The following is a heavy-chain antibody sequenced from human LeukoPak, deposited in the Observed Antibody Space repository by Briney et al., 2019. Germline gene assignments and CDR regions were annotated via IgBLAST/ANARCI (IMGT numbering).Heavy chain of an antibody. CDR3: ARDPHYYDSSGYYGEAAFDI. CDR2: IYTSGST. CDR1: GGSISSYY. Sequence: SETLSLTCTVSGGSISSYYWSWLRQPAGKGLEWIGRIYTSGSTNYNPSLKSRVTMSVDTSKNQFSLKLSSVTAADTAVYYCARDPHYYDSSGYYGEAAFDIWGQGTMVTVSS. V-gene: IGHV4-4*07. D-gene: IGHD3-22*01. J-gene: IGHJ3*02.